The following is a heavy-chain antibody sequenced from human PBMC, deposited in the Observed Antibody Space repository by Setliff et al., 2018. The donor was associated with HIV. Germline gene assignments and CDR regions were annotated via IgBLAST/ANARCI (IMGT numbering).Heavy chain of an antibody. D-gene: IGHD1-20*01. CDR3: ASLYNWNPRGGVGGAFDI. V-gene: IGHV4-39*07. J-gene: IGHJ3*02. CDR2: IYYSGST. CDR1: GGSISSSSYY. Sequence: TLSLTCTVSGGSISSSSYYWGWIRQPPGKGLEWIGSIYYSGSTYYNPSLKSRVTILVDTSKKQLSLKMSSVTAADTAVYYCASLYNWNPRGGVGGAFDIWGQGTMVTVS.